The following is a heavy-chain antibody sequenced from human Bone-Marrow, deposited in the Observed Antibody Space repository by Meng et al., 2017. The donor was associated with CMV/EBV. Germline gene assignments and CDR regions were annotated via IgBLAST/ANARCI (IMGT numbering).Heavy chain of an antibody. V-gene: IGHV4-39*07. J-gene: IGHJ4*02. CDR3: ARDRGDAWCGR. CDR2: SYYTGST. D-gene: IGHD2-15*01. Sequence: SETLSLTCTVSGISISSSAHYWGWIRKPPGKGLEWIGSSYYTGSTYYNPSLKSRVTISVDTSKNQFSLKLSSVTAADTAVYYCARDRGDAWCGRWGQGTLVTVSS. CDR1: GISISSSAHY.